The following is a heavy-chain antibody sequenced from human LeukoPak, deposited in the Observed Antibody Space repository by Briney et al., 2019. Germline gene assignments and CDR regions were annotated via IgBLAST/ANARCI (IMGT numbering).Heavy chain of an antibody. J-gene: IGHJ6*03. CDR1: GYTFTGYY. V-gene: IGHV1-2*02. CDR3: ARGVAGSYYYYYMDV. CDR2: INPNSGGT. D-gene: IGHD6-19*01. Sequence: ASVKVSCKASGYTFTGYYIHWVRRAPGQGLEWMGWINPNSGGTNYAQKFQGRVTMTRDTSISTAYMELSRLRSDDTAVYYCARGVAGSYYYYYMDVWGKGTTVTISS.